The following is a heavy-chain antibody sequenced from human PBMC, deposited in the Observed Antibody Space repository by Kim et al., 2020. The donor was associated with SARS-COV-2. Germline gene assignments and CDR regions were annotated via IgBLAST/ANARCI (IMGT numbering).Heavy chain of an antibody. CDR3: ARGYSYGEPDDLYYYYGMDV. D-gene: IGHD5-18*01. J-gene: IGHJ6*02. CDR2: IIPIFGTA. Sequence: SVKVSCKASGGTFSSYAISWVRQAPGQGLEWMGGIIPIFGTANYAQKFQGRVTITADESTSTAYMELSSLRSEDTAVYYCARGYSYGEPDDLYYYYGMDVWGQGTTVTVSS. V-gene: IGHV1-69*13. CDR1: GGTFSSYA.